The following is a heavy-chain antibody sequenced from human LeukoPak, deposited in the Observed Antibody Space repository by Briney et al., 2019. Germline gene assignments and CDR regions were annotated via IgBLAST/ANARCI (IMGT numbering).Heavy chain of an antibody. Sequence: ASQTLSLTCTVSGGFISSSNYYWSWIRQPPGKGLEWIGYIYYSGSTYYNPSLKSRLTISLDTSKNQFSLKLNSVTAADTAVYYCGSRLAATGEFDYWGQGTLVTVSS. D-gene: IGHD6-25*01. J-gene: IGHJ4*02. CDR3: GSRLAATGEFDY. CDR1: GGFISSSNYY. CDR2: IYYSGST. V-gene: IGHV4-30-4*01.